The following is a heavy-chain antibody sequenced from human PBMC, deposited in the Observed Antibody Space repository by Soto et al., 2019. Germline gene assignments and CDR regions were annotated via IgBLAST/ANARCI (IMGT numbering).Heavy chain of an antibody. V-gene: IGHV1-69*06. J-gene: IGHJ4*02. D-gene: IGHD3-22*01. CDR3: ARGSNYYDSSGSDY. CDR2: IIPIFGTA. CDR1: GGTFSSYA. Sequence: SVKVSCKASGGTFSSYAISWVRRAPGQGLEWTGGIIPIFGTANYAQKFQGRVTITADKSTSTAYMELSSLRSEDTAVYYCARGSNYYDSSGSDYWGQGTLVTVSS.